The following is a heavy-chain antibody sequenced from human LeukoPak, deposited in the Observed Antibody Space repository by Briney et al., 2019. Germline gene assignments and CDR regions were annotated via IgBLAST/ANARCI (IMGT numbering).Heavy chain of an antibody. CDR1: GYTFTSNY. D-gene: IGHD2-15*01. V-gene: IGHV1-46*01. CDR3: ARGVCSGGSCYSPKDWFDP. J-gene: IGHJ5*02. CDR2: INPSGGST. Sequence: ASVKVSCKASGYTFTSNYMHWVRQAPGQGLEWMGIINPSGGSTSYAQKFQGRVTMTRDTSTSTVYMELSSLRSEDTAVYYCARGVCSGGSCYSPKDWFDPWGQGTLVTVSS.